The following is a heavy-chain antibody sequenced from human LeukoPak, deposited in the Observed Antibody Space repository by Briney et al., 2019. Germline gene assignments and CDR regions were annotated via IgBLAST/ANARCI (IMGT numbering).Heavy chain of an antibody. D-gene: IGHD1-7*01. CDR1: GGSISSGGYS. V-gene: IGHV4-30-2*01. J-gene: IGHJ4*02. Sequence: SQTLSLTCAVSGGSISSGGYSWSWIRQPPGKGLEWIGYIYHSGSTYYNPSLKSRVTISVDRSKNQFSLKLSSVTAADTAVYYCARSRMTGTFFDYWGQGTLVTVSS. CDR2: IYHSGST. CDR3: ARSRMTGTFFDY.